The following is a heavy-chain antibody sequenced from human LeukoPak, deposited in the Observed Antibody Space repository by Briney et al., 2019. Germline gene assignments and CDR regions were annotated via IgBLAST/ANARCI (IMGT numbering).Heavy chain of an antibody. CDR3: AKGTVRGWYAQPMFDS. J-gene: IGHJ4*02. Sequence: GGSLRLSCAAFGFTFSNYGMHWVRQAPGKGLEWVAMISYDESKKYYGDSVKGRFTISRDNFKRTLYLQMNSLRAEDTAVYYCAKGTVRGWYAQPMFDSWGQGTLVTVSS. CDR1: GFTFSNYG. CDR2: ISYDESKK. D-gene: IGHD6-19*01. V-gene: IGHV3-30*18.